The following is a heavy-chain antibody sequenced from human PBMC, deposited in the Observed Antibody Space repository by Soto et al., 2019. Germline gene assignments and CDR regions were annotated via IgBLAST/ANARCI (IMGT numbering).Heavy chain of an antibody. J-gene: IGHJ4*02. CDR1: GFTFSSYA. V-gene: IGHV3-23*01. CDR3: AKDPYDYVWGSYSYY. CDR2: ISGSGGST. D-gene: IGHD3-16*02. Sequence: EVQLLESGGGLVQPGGSLRLSCAASGFTFSSYAMSWVRQAPGKGLEWVSAISGSGGSTYYADSVKSRFTISRDNSKNTLYLQMNSLRAEDTAVYYCAKDPYDYVWGSYSYYWGQGTLVTVSS.